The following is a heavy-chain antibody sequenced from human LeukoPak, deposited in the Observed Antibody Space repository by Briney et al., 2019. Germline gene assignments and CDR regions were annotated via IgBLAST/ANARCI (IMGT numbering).Heavy chain of an antibody. V-gene: IGHV3-23*01. D-gene: IGHD3-10*02. CDR3: AELGITMIGGV. Sequence: GGSLRLSCGASSFTFSSYVMSWVRQAPGKGLEWVSTVSTTGGSTYYADSVKGRFTISRDNAKNSLYLQMNSLRAEDTAVYYCAELGITMIGGVWGKGTTVTISS. CDR1: SFTFSSYV. CDR2: VSTTGGST. J-gene: IGHJ6*04.